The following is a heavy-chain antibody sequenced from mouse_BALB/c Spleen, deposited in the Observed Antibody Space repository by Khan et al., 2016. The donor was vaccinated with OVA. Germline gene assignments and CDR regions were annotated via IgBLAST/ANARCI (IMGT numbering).Heavy chain of an antibody. J-gene: IGHJ2*01. CDR1: GDSITSGY. CDR3: ARWNYRYDGYFDY. Sequence: EVQLQESGPSLVKPSQTLSLTCSVTGDSITSGYWNWIRRFPGNKLEYMGYISYSDSTFYNPSLKSRISIPRDTSKNQYYLQLNSVTTEDTATYYCARWNYRYDGYFDYWGQGTTLTVSS. V-gene: IGHV3-8*02. D-gene: IGHD2-14*01. CDR2: ISYSDST.